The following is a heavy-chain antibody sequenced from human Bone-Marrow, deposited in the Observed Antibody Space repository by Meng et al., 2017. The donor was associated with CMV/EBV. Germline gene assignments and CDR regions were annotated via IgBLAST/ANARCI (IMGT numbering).Heavy chain of an antibody. Sequence: GESLKISCAASGFTLSDFEINWVRQTPGKGLEWVSSISSSSSYIYYADSVKGRFTISRDNAKNSLYLQMNSLRAEDTAVYYCIAAAVVSFVPTHWGQGTLVTVSS. D-gene: IGHD6-13*01. J-gene: IGHJ4*02. V-gene: IGHV3-21*01. CDR2: ISSSSSYI. CDR1: GFTLSDFE. CDR3: IAAAVVSFVPTH.